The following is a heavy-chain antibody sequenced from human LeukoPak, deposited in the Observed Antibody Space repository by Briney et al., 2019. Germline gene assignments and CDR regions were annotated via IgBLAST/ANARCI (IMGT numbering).Heavy chain of an antibody. CDR2: IRYDGSNK. J-gene: IGHJ3*02. Sequence: PGGSLRLSCAASGFTFSSYGMHWVRQAPGKGLEWVAFIRYDGSNKYYADSVKGRFTISRDNSKNTLYLHMNSLRAEDTAVYYCAKGIPSYYYDSSGSDAFDIWGQGTMVTVSS. V-gene: IGHV3-30*02. CDR1: GFTFSSYG. D-gene: IGHD3-22*01. CDR3: AKGIPSYYYDSSGSDAFDI.